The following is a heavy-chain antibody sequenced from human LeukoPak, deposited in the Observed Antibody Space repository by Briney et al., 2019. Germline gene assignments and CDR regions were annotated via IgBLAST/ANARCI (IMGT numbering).Heavy chain of an antibody. CDR2: IIPILGIA. D-gene: IGHD3-22*01. CDR1: GGTFSSYA. V-gene: IGHV1-69*04. CDR3: ASYYDSSGYYAPY. J-gene: IGHJ4*02. Sequence: ASVKVSCKASGGTFSSYAISWVRQAPGQGLEWMGRIIPILGIANYAQKFQGRVTITADKSTSTAYMELSSLRSEDTAVYYCASYYDSSGYYAPYWGQGTLVTVSS.